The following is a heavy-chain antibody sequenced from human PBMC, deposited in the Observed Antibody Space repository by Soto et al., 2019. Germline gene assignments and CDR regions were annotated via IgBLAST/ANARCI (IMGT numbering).Heavy chain of an antibody. V-gene: IGHV3-33*01. CDR1: GLTFRTYL. J-gene: IGHJ6*02. Sequence: GGSLRLSCVASGLTFRTYLMHWVRQAPGKGLEWVALIWFDGRNDYYVESVKGRFTASRDNSKNTLYLQMNSLRAEDTAVYYCAREVLYGMDVWGQGTTVTVSS. D-gene: IGHD1-1*01. CDR3: AREVLYGMDV. CDR2: IWFDGRND.